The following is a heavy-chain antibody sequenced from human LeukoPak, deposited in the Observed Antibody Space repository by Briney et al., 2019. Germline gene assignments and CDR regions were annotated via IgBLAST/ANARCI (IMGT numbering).Heavy chain of an antibody. V-gene: IGHV1-24*01. D-gene: IGHD3-10*01. Sequence: GASVKVSCKVSGYTLTELSIHWVRQAPGKGLEWMGGFDPEDGETIYAQKFQGRVTMTEDTSTDTVYMELSNLRSDDTAIYYCAKGINAVSGTFWGGFYYYGMDVWGQGTTVTVSS. CDR3: AKGINAVSGTFWGGFYYYGMDV. CDR2: FDPEDGET. J-gene: IGHJ6*02. CDR1: GYTLTELS.